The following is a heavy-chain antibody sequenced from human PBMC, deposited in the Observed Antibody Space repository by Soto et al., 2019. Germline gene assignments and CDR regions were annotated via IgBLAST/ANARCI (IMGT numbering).Heavy chain of an antibody. CDR2: ISGSGGST. D-gene: IGHD2-15*01. CDR3: ATSLFSGVVSQGYYYYYGMDV. V-gene: IGHV3-23*01. J-gene: IGHJ6*02. Sequence: PGGSLRLSCAASGFTFSSYAMSWVRQAPGKGLEWVSAISGSGGSTYYADSVKGRFTISRDNSKNTLYLQMNSLRAEDTAVYYCATSLFSGVVSQGYYYYYGMDVWGQGTTVTVSS. CDR1: GFTFSSYA.